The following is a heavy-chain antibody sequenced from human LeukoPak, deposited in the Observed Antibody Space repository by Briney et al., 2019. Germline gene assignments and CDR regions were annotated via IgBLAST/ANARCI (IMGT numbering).Heavy chain of an antibody. D-gene: IGHD3-10*01. J-gene: IGHJ4*02. CDR3: AARKVRGVWFYLDY. V-gene: IGHV3-30*09. CDR2: ISYDGSNK. CDR1: GFTFSSYA. Sequence: GGSLRLSCAASGFTFSSYAMHWVRQAPGKGLEWVALISYDGSNKYYADSVRGRFAISTDNSKNTLYLQMNSLRVEDTAVYFCAARKVRGVWFYLDYWGQGTLVTVSS.